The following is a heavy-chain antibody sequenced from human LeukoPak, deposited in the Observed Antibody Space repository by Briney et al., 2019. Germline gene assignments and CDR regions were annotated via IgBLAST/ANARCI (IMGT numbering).Heavy chain of an antibody. CDR3: AKDEDYGDYVLSY. CDR2: IPSSGAYT. Sequence: GGSLRLSCAASGFTFSTYAMSWVRQAPGKGLEGVSAIPSSGAYTNYADSVKGRFTISRDNSKNTMWLQMNSLRAEDTAVYYCAKDEDYGDYVLSYWGQGTLVTVSS. V-gene: IGHV3-23*01. CDR1: GFTFSTYA. J-gene: IGHJ4*02. D-gene: IGHD4-17*01.